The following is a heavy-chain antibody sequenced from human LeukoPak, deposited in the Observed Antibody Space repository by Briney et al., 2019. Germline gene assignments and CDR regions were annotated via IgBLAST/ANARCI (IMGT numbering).Heavy chain of an antibody. J-gene: IGHJ4*02. V-gene: IGHV3-43D*03. D-gene: IGHD1-26*01. CDR1: GFAFDDYA. CDR2: ISWDGGST. Sequence: GGSLRLSCAASGFAFDDYAMHWVRQAPGKGLEWVSLISWDGGSTYYADSVKGRFTISRDNSKNSLSLQMNSLRAEDTALYYCVRATSGSYYGFDYWGQGTLVTVSS. CDR3: VRATSGSYYGFDY.